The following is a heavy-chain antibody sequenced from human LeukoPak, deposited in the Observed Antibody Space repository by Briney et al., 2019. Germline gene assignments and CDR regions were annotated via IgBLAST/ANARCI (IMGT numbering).Heavy chain of an antibody. D-gene: IGHD3-10*01. V-gene: IGHV3-7*01. J-gene: IGHJ4*02. Sequence: GGSLRLSCAASAFTFSRYWTTWVRQAPGKGLEWVANINEDGSEKYYLDSVRGRFTISRDNAKNSLYLQMDSLRAEDTAVYYCARLFVYGSGAEAFDYWGQGTLVTVSS. CDR1: AFTFSRYW. CDR3: ARLFVYGSGAEAFDY. CDR2: INEDGSEK.